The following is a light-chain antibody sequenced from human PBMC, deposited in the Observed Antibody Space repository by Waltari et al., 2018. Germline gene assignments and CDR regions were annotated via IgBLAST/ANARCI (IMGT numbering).Light chain of an antibody. CDR3: SSYAGSNTLV. CDR2: EVN. Sequence: QSALTQPPSASGSPGQSVTISCSGTNSDIGTYNYVSWFQQHPGSAPKLLIYEVNKRPSGVPDRCSGSKSENRASLTVSGLQADDEAVYHCSSYAGSNTLVFGGGTRLAVL. J-gene: IGLJ2*01. CDR1: NSDIGTYNY. V-gene: IGLV2-8*01.